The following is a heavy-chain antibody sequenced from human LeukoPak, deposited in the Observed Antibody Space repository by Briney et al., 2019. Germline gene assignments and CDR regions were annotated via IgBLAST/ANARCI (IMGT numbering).Heavy chain of an antibody. CDR2: ISSSSSYI. D-gene: IGHD3-22*01. J-gene: IGHJ4*02. Sequence: GSLRLSCAASGFTFSSYSMNWVRQAPGKGLEWVSSISSSSSYIYYADSVKGRFTISRDNAKNSLYLQMNSLRAEDTAVYYCARVDSSGDYFDYWGQGTLVTVSS. CDR1: GFTFSSYS. CDR3: ARVDSSGDYFDY. V-gene: IGHV3-21*01.